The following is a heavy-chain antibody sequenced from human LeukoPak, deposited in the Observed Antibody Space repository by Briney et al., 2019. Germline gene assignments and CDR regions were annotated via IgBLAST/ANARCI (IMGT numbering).Heavy chain of an antibody. CDR1: GYTFTGYY. Sequence: EASVKVSCKASGYTFTGYYMHWVRQAPGQGLEWMGWINPNSGGTNYAQKFQGRVTMTRDTSISTAYMELRRLRSDDTAVYYCARGSSGWYRRQEYRDDAFDIWGQGTMVTVSS. CDR3: ARGSSGWYRRQEYRDDAFDI. J-gene: IGHJ3*02. V-gene: IGHV1-2*02. CDR2: INPNSGGT. D-gene: IGHD6-19*01.